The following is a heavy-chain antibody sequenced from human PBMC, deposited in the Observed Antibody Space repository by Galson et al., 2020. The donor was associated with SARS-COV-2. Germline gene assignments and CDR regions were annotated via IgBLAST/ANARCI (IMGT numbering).Heavy chain of an antibody. D-gene: IGHD2-2*01. J-gene: IGHJ6*02. CDR3: ARDPQLGYCSSTSCLYGMDV. Sequence: KISCKASGGTFSSYAISWVRQAPGQGLEWMGGIIPIFCTANYAQKFQGRVTITADESTSTAYMELSSLRSEDTAVYYCARDPQLGYCSSTSCLYGMDVWGQGTTVTVSS. V-gene: IGHV1-69*01. CDR2: IIPIFCTA. CDR1: GGTFSSYA.